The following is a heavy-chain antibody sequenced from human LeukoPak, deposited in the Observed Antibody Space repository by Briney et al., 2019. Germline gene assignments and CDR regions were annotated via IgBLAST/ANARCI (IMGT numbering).Heavy chain of an antibody. V-gene: IGHV3-30*04. J-gene: IGHJ4*02. CDR3: AKAPPGLSLDS. CDR1: GFTFRAYA. Sequence: PGRSLRLSSAASGFTFRAYAMHWVRQAPGKGLEWVAVISNDGSIKHYADSVKGRFTISRDNSKNTLFLQMDSLRVEDTAVYYCAKAPPGLSLDSWGQGTLVTVSS. D-gene: IGHD1-14*01. CDR2: ISNDGSIK.